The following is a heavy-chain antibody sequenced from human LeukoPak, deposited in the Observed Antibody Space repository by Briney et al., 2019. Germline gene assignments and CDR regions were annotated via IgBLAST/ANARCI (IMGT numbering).Heavy chain of an antibody. D-gene: IGHD2-2*01. V-gene: IGHV3-30-3*01. CDR2: ISKDGSDK. Sequence: GRSLRLSCAASGFTFSDYAMHWVRQAPGKGLEWVAVISKDGSDKYYPGSVRGRFTISRDNSKNTVYLQMNSLRAEDTAVYYCATVVVPAAIYTPFDYWGQGTLVTVSS. CDR3: ATVVVPAAIYTPFDY. J-gene: IGHJ4*02. CDR1: GFTFSDYA.